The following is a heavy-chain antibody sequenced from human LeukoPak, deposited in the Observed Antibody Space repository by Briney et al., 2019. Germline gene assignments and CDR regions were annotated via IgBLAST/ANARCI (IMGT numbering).Heavy chain of an antibody. D-gene: IGHD3-10*01. CDR2: ISSDGNNK. CDR3: AKNPAYGSGSYRRGMDV. Sequence: PGGSLRLSCAASGFTFSSYAMHWVRQAPGKGLEWVAVISSDGNNKYYADSVKGRFTISRDNSKNTLFLQMNSLRAEDTAVYYCAKNPAYGSGSYRRGMDVWGQGTTVTVSS. V-gene: IGHV3-30*18. CDR1: GFTFSSYA. J-gene: IGHJ6*02.